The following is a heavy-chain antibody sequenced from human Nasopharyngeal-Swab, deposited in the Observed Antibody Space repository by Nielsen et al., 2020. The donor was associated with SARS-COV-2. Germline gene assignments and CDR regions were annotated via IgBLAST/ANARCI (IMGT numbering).Heavy chain of an antibody. D-gene: IGHD1-26*01. J-gene: IGHJ4*02. Sequence: GESLKIFCAASGFTFTSYAMHWVRQAPGQGLEWMAVISYDGSNKYYADSVKGRFTISRDNSKNTLYLQMNSLRAEDTAVYYCARVRVGTTNFDYWGQGTLVTVSS. CDR1: GFTFTSYA. CDR2: ISYDGSNK. V-gene: IGHV3-30-3*01. CDR3: ARVRVGTTNFDY.